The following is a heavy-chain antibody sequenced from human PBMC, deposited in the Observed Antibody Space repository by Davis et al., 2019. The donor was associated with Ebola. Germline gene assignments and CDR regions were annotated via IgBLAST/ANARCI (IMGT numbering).Heavy chain of an antibody. Sequence: PSETLSLTCSLSGGSISGHYWNWIRQVPGKGLEWIGYIHYSGTTKYNPSLRRRVTTSVDASKNQLSLRLSSVTAADTAVYYCAQWSGNAFEIWGRGTVVTVSS. V-gene: IGHV4-59*03. CDR2: IHYSGTT. CDR1: GGSISGHY. CDR3: AQWSGNAFEI. J-gene: IGHJ3*02. D-gene: IGHD3-3*01.